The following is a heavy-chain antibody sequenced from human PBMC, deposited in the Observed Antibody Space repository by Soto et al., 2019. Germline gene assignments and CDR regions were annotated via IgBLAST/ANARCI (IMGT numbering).Heavy chain of an antibody. D-gene: IGHD2-21*01. Sequence: PSETLSLTCTVSGGSITSSEYYWAWIRQPPGKGLQFVGTIYYSGSSYSNPSLKSRLSMSVDTSKNQFSLTMKSVTAADTGVYYCASHHLKGTDADSWAQGALVTVSS. CDR2: IYYSGSS. V-gene: IGHV4-39*01. CDR3: ASHHLKGTDADS. J-gene: IGHJ5*02. CDR1: GGSITSSEYY.